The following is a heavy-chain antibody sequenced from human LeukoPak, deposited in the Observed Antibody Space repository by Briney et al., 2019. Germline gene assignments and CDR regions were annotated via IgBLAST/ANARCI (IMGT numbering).Heavy chain of an antibody. CDR1: GYTFTGSY. V-gene: IGHV1-2*02. D-gene: IGHD2-2*01. CDR3: ARVPNRTSWPYYCDY. J-gene: IGHJ4*02. CDR2: INPNSGGT. Sequence: GASVKVSCKASGYTFTGSYMHWVRQAPGQGLEWMGWINPNSGGTNYAQKFQGRVTMTRDTSISTAYMELSSLRSDDTAVYYCARVPNRTSWPYYCDYWGQGTLVTVSS.